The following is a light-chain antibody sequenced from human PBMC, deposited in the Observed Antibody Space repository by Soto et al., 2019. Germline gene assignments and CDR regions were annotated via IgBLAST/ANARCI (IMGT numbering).Light chain of an antibody. Sequence: AVQMTQSPSSLSASVGDRVTITYRASQAIRSDLGWYQMKPGKVPKLLIYAASNLQRGVPSRFIGRGYGTDFTLTISSLQPEDFATYYCLQDYTCPRTFGQGTKVEI. CDR2: AAS. CDR1: QAIRSD. CDR3: LQDYTCPRT. J-gene: IGKJ1*01. V-gene: IGKV1-6*01.